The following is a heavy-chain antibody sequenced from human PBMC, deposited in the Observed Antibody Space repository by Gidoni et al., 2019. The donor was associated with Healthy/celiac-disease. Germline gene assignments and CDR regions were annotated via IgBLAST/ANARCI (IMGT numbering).Heavy chain of an antibody. V-gene: IGHV3-23*01. CDR2: ISGSGGST. D-gene: IGHD1-1*01. J-gene: IGHJ6*02. Sequence: EVQLLESGGGLVQPGGSLRLSCAASGFTFSSYAMSWVRQAPGKGLEWRSTISGSGGSTYYADSVKGRFTISRDNSKNTLYLQMNSLRAEDTAVYYCAKDGVQLERRTPYYYYGMDVWGQGTTVTVSS. CDR1: GFTFSSYA. CDR3: AKDGVQLERRTPYYYYGMDV.